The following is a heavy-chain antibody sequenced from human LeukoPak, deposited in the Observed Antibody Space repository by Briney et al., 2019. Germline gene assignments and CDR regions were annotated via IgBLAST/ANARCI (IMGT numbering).Heavy chain of an antibody. CDR3: ARAPAFCGGDCYPARLDS. D-gene: IGHD2-21*02. CDR2: VSYDGRSK. V-gene: IGHV3-30*04. Sequence: GGSLRLSCAASGFTFSSYAMHWVRQAPGKGLEWVAIVSYDGRSKYHADSVKGRFIISRDDSKNTLYLQMNSLRAEGTALYYCARAPAFCGGDCYPARLDSWGQGTLVTVSS. CDR1: GFTFSSYA. J-gene: IGHJ4*02.